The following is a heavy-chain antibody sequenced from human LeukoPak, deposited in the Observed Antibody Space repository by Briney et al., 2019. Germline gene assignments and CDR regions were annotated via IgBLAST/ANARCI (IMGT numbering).Heavy chain of an antibody. CDR1: GGSISSGDYY. D-gene: IGHD3-22*01. Sequence: SQTLSLTCTVSGGSISSGDYYWSWIRQPPGKGLEWIGYIYYSGSTYYNPSLKSRVTISVYTSKTQFSLKLSSVTAADTAVYYCARAYDSSGSDAFDIWGQGTMVTVSS. CDR2: IYYSGST. CDR3: ARAYDSSGSDAFDI. V-gene: IGHV4-30-4*01. J-gene: IGHJ3*02.